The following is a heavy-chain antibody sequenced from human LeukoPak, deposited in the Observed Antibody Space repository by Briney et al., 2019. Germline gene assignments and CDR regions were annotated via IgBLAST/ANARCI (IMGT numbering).Heavy chain of an antibody. D-gene: IGHD3-10*01. CDR2: INHSGST. CDR3: ARVGPYKITMVRGIMGYFDS. Sequence: SETLSLTCAVYGGSFSAYSWSWIRQPPGKGLEWIGEINHSGSTNYNASLRSRLTISVDTSKNQFSLKLSSVTAADTAVYYCARVGPYKITMVRGIMGYFDSWGQGNLVTVSS. V-gene: IGHV4-34*01. J-gene: IGHJ4*02. CDR1: GGSFSAYS.